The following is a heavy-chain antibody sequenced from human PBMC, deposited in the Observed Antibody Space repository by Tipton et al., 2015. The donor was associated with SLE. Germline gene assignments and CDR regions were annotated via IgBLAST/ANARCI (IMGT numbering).Heavy chain of an antibody. CDR3: ARSDGGY. Sequence: TLSLTCTVSGGSINSYYWSWIRQPPGKGLEWIGCIHSSGSTNYNSSLESRVTISIDTSRNPFSLKLTSVTAADTAVYYCARSDGGYWGQGTLVTVSS. D-gene: IGHD3-16*01. CDR1: GGSINSYY. V-gene: IGHV4-59*01. CDR2: IHSSGST. J-gene: IGHJ4*02.